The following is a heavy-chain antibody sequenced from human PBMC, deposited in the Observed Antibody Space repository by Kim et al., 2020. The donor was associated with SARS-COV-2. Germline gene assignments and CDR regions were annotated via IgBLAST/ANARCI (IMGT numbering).Heavy chain of an antibody. D-gene: IGHD3-3*01. CDR3: ARGQRYYDFWSGYPWVYYMDV. CDR2: MNPNSGNT. J-gene: IGHJ6*03. CDR1: GYTFTSYD. V-gene: IGHV1-8*01. Sequence: ASVKVSCKASGYTFTSYDINWVRQAIGQGLEWMGWMNPNSGNTGYAQKFQGRVTMTRNTSISTAYMELSSLRSEDTAVYYCARGQRYYDFWSGYPWVYYMDVWGKGTTVTVSS.